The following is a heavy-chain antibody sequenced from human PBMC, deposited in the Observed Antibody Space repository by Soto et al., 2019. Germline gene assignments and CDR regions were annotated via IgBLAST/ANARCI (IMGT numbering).Heavy chain of an antibody. D-gene: IGHD5-12*01. V-gene: IGHV4-30-2*01. Sequence: QLQLQESVSGLVKPSQTLSLTCAVSGGSISSGGYSWSWIRQPPGKGLEWIGYIYHSGSTYYNPSLKSQVTISVDRSKNQFSLKLSSVTAADTAVYYCAAGGGLPRYYWGQGTLVTVSS. CDR1: GGSISSGGYS. CDR2: IYHSGST. J-gene: IGHJ4*02. CDR3: AAGGGLPRYY.